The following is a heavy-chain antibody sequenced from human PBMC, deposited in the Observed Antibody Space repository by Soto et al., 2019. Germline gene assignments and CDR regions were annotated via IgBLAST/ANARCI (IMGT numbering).Heavy chain of an antibody. CDR2: IKSKTDGGTT. CDR1: GFTFSNAW. Sequence: EVQLVESGGGLVKPGGSPRLSCAASGFTFSNAWMNWVRQAPGKGLEWVGRIKSKTDGGTTDYAAPVTDRFTISRDDSKNMMYLQMHSLKTEDTAVYYCSTTQPKWKAYDAWGQGTLVTVSS. CDR3: STTQPKWKAYDA. D-gene: IGHD1-1*01. J-gene: IGHJ5*02. V-gene: IGHV3-15*07.